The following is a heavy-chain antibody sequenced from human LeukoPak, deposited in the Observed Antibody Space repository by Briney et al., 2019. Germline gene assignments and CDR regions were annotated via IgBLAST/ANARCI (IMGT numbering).Heavy chain of an antibody. CDR1: DGSISDSY. CDR3: AREEITVVRGVHFDY. Sequence: PSETLSLTCTVSDGSISDSYWSWIRQSPGKGLEWIGYIFYTGFTHYNPSLESRVTISVDTSKKQFSLRLNSVTAADTAVYYCAREEITVVRGVHFDYWGQGTLVTVSS. J-gene: IGHJ4*02. CDR2: IFYTGFT. D-gene: IGHD3-10*01. V-gene: IGHV4-59*12.